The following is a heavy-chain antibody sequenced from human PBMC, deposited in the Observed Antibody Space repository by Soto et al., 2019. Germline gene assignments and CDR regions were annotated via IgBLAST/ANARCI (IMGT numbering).Heavy chain of an antibody. V-gene: IGHV4-31*03. Sequence: SETLSLTCTVSCGSISSCGYYWSWIRQHPGKGLEWIGYIYYSGSTYYNPSLKSRVTISVDTSKNQFSLKLSSVTAADTAVYYCARARVAARPYDYWGQGTLVTVSS. CDR3: ARARVAARPYDY. CDR1: CGSISSCGYY. CDR2: IYYSGST. D-gene: IGHD6-6*01. J-gene: IGHJ4*02.